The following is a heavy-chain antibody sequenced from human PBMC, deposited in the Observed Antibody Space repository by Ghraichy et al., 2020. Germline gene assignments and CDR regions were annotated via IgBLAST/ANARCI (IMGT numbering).Heavy chain of an antibody. CDR2: ISSNGGST. J-gene: IGHJ4*02. D-gene: IGHD1-26*01. CDR3: VKGWWELRVGLFDY. Sequence: GGSLRLSCSASGFTFSSYAMHWVRQAPGKGLEYVSAISSNGGSTYYADSVKGRFTISRDNSKNTLYLQMSSLRAEDTAVYYCVKGWWELRVGLFDYWGQGTLVTVSS. V-gene: IGHV3-64D*06. CDR1: GFTFSSYA.